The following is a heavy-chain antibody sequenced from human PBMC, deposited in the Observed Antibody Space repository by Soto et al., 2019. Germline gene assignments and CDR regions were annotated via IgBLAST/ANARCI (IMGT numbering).Heavy chain of an antibody. Sequence: QVQLVESGGGVVQPGRSLGLSCTASGFSFSSYVMHWVRQAPGEGLEWVAGISVDGSSTHYADSVKGRFTISRDNSKNTLYLQMDSLTAEETTVYYCAREDESSGHAGTFQHWGQGTLVTVSS. V-gene: IGHV3-30-3*01. D-gene: IGHD3-22*01. CDR2: ISVDGSST. CDR3: AREDESSGHAGTFQH. J-gene: IGHJ1*01. CDR1: GFSFSSYV.